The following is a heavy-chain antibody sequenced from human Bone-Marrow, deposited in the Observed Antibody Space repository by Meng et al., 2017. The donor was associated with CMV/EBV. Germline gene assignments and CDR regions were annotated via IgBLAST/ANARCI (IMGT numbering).Heavy chain of an antibody. CDR1: GFTFSSYD. CDR3: VKTWIQPSYWYFDL. CDR2: IGTAGDT. D-gene: IGHD5-18*01. Sequence: GGSLRLSCAASGFTFSSYDMHWVRQATGKGLEWVSAIGTAGDTYYPGSVKGRFTISRDNSKNTLYLQMNSLRAEDTAVYYCVKTWIQPSYWYFDLWGRGTLVTVSS. V-gene: IGHV3-13*01. J-gene: IGHJ2*01.